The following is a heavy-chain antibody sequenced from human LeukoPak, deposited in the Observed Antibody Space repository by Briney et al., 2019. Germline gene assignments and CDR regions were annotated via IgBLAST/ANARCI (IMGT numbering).Heavy chain of an antibody. D-gene: IGHD7-27*01. CDR2: ISSSSSYI. Sequence: GGSLRLSCAASGFTFSSYSMNWVRQAPGKGLEWVSSISSSSSYIYYADSVKGRFTISRDNAKNSLYLQMNSLRAEDTAVYCCARGVTGRGFDPWGQGTLVTVSS. CDR3: ARGVTGRGFDP. J-gene: IGHJ5*02. V-gene: IGHV3-21*01. CDR1: GFTFSSYS.